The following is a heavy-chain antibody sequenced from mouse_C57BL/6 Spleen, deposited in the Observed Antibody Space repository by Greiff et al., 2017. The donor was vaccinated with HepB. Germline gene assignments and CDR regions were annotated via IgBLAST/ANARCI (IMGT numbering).Heavy chain of an antibody. Sequence: QVHVKQPGAELVKPGASVKMSCKASGYTFTSYWITWVKQRPGQGLEWIGDIYPGSGSTNYNEKFKSKATLTVDTSSSTAYMQLSSLTSEDSAVYYCARSHYGNYRTYAMDYWGQGTSVTVSS. D-gene: IGHD2-1*01. V-gene: IGHV1-55*01. CDR3: ARSHYGNYRTYAMDY. J-gene: IGHJ4*01. CDR2: IYPGSGST. CDR1: GYTFTSYW.